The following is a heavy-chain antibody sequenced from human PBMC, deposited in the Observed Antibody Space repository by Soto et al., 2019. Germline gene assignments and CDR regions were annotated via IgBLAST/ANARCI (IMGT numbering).Heavy chain of an antibody. J-gene: IGHJ6*02. V-gene: IGHV3-43D*04. CDR2: ITWDGDST. D-gene: IGHD2-8*01. CDR3: AKARLNYDLDV. CDR1: GFTFGDYA. Sequence: GGSLRLSCAASGFTFGDYAMHWVRQAPGRGLEWVSLITWDGDSTYYADSVKGRFTISRDNSKNSLYLQMNTLRTEDTAFYYCAKARLNYDLDVWGQGTTVTVSS.